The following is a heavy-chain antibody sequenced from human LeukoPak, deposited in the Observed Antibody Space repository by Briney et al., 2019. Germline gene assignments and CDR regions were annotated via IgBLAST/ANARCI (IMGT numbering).Heavy chain of an antibody. CDR3: ARYDSRGSASTKFDY. D-gene: IGHD3-3*01. Sequence: SETLSLTCAVSGYSLGKNYYGGWIRQSPGKGLEGIGRIYGRASTSYNPSLMNRVTMSVDTSKNPFSLHLTSVTAADTAVYYCARYDSRGSASTKFDYWGPGIQVTVSS. CDR2: IYGRAST. V-gene: IGHV4-38-2*01. CDR1: GYSLGKNYY. J-gene: IGHJ4*02.